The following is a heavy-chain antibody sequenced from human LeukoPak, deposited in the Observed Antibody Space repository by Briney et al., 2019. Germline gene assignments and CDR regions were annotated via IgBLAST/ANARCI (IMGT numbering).Heavy chain of an antibody. V-gene: IGHV3-21*01. CDR1: GFTFSSYS. CDR3: ARGRMDWNDGPYGMDV. CDR2: ISSSSSYI. J-gene: IGHJ6*02. D-gene: IGHD1-1*01. Sequence: GGSLRLSCAASGFTFSSYSMNWVRQAPGKGLEWVSSISSSSSYIYYADSVKGRFTISRDNAKNSLYLQMNSLRAEDTAVYYCARGRMDWNDGPYGMDVWGQGTTVTVSS.